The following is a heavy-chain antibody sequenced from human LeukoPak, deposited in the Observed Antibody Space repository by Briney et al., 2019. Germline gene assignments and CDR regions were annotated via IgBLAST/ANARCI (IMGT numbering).Heavy chain of an antibody. Sequence: PGGSLRLSCAASGFTFDDYGMSWVRQAPGKGLEWVSVITGSGGTTYYADSVKGRFTISRDNSKNTVYLQMNSLRAEDTAVYYCGKSAPYYYDGGGYYQPIDYWCQGTLVTVSS. CDR1: GFTFDDYG. J-gene: IGHJ4*02. CDR3: GKSAPYYYDGGGYYQPIDY. D-gene: IGHD3-22*01. V-gene: IGHV3-23*01. CDR2: ITGSGGTT.